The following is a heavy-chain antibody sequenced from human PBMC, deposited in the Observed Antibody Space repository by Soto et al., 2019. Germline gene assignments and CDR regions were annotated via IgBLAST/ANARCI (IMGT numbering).Heavy chain of an antibody. CDR2: ISGSGGST. Sequence: GWSLRLSCSASVFTFSSYAMSWFRQAPGKGLEWVSAISGSGGSTYYADSVKGRFTISRDNSKNTLYLQMNSLRAEDTAVYYCAKDLRITIFGVVGNYFDYWGQGTLVTVSS. CDR3: AKDLRITIFGVVGNYFDY. J-gene: IGHJ4*02. CDR1: VFTFSSYA. D-gene: IGHD3-3*01. V-gene: IGHV3-23*01.